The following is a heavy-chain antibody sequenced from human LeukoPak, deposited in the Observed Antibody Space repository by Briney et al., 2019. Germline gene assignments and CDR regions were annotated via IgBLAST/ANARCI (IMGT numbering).Heavy chain of an antibody. V-gene: IGHV1-46*01. CDR1: GYTFTNYY. Sequence: ASVKVSCQTSGYTFTNYYIHGARRAPGQGLEWMGKINPSGGSTSYPQKFQGRVTMTRDTSTTTVYMELSTMRSEDTAIYYCARGYCSGGGCSVLDVFDCWGQGTMVTVSS. J-gene: IGHJ3*01. D-gene: IGHD2-15*01. CDR2: INPSGGST. CDR3: ARGYCSGGGCSVLDVFDC.